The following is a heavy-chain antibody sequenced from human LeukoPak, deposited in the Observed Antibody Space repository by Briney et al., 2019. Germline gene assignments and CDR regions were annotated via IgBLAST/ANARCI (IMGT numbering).Heavy chain of an antibody. D-gene: IGHD3-10*01. CDR2: VSSDGGTK. J-gene: IGHJ4*02. CDR3: AKEYDSGGYGANFDY. CDR1: KFTFSNYG. Sequence: GRALRLSCTASKFTFSNYGMQWVRQAPGKGLEWVAVVSSDGGTKYYADSVKGRFTISRDNSRNKMYLQMDRLRAEDTAVYYCAKEYDSGGYGANFDYWGQGPLVTVSS. V-gene: IGHV3-30*18.